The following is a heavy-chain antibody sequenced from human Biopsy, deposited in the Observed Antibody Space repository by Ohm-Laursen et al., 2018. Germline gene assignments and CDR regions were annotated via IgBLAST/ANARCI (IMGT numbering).Heavy chain of an antibody. CDR2: VYNGGIT. CDR1: GGSIISYY. V-gene: IGHV4-59*01. J-gene: IGHJ5*02. CDR3: ARTPRDSFWSGSYKRGLWFDP. D-gene: IGHD3-3*01. Sequence: TLSLTCSVSGGSIISYYWTWIRQPPGKGLEWIGHVYNGGITNYNPSLKSRVTISKDTSKNQFSLQVNSVTAAGTAVYYCARTPRDSFWSGSYKRGLWFDPWGQGTLVIVPS.